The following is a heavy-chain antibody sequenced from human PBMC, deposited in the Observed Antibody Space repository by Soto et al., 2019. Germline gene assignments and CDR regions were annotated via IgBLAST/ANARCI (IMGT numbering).Heavy chain of an antibody. CDR1: GGTFSSYA. Sequence: SVKVSCKASGGTFSSYAISWVRQAPGQGLEWMGGIIPIFGTANYAQKFQGRVTITADESTSTAYMELSSLRSEDTAVYYCARGGMYYDSSGSYQYWGQGTLATVSS. CDR2: IIPIFGTA. J-gene: IGHJ4*02. V-gene: IGHV1-69*13. CDR3: ARGGMYYDSSGSYQY. D-gene: IGHD3-22*01.